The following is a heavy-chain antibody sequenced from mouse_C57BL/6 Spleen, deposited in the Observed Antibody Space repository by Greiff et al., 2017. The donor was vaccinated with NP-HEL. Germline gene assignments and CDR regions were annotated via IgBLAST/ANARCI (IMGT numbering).Heavy chain of an antibody. CDR1: GYTFTDYE. CDR3: TREGPGSYWYCDV. CDR2: IDPETGGN. J-gene: IGHJ1*03. D-gene: IGHD4-1*01. V-gene: IGHV1-15*01. Sequence: VQLQQSGAELVRPGASVTLSCKASGYTFTDYEMHWVKQTPVHGLEWIGAIDPETGGNAYNQKFKGKAILTADKSSSTAYMELRSLTSEDSAVYYCTREGPGSYWYCDVWGTGTTVTVSS.